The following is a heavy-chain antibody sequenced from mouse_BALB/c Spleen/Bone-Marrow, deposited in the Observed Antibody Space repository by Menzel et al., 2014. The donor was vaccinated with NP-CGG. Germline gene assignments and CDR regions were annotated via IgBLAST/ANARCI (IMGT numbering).Heavy chain of an antibody. CDR3: ASNRYGWYFDV. J-gene: IGHJ1*01. CDR2: IDPANGNT. Sequence: VQLQQPGAELVKPGASVKLSCTASGFNIKDTYMHWVKQRPEQGLEWIGRIDPANGNTKYDPKFQGKATITADTSSYTSYLQLSSLTSDDTTVYYCASNRYGWYFDVWGAGTTVTVSS. D-gene: IGHD2-14*01. CDR1: GFNIKDTY. V-gene: IGHV14-3*02.